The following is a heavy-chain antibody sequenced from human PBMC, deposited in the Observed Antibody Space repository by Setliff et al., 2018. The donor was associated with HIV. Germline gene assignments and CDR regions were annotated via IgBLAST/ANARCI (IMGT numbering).Heavy chain of an antibody. D-gene: IGHD4-17*01. CDR3: ARAAAGNTGPFDL. J-gene: IGHJ4*02. V-gene: IGHV4-4*07. Sequence: SETLSLTCTVSESGTYDWSWIRQPAGKGLEWIGRVSSRGDTKYSPSLKSRVTMSVDTSKNQFSLKLTSVTASDTAVHYCARAAAGNTGPFDLWGQGSPVTVSS. CDR1: ESGTYD. CDR2: VSSRGDT.